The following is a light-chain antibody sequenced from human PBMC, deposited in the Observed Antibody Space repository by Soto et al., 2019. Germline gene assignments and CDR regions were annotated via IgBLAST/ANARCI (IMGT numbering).Light chain of an antibody. CDR1: QSVSDNY. Sequence: DIVLTQSPGTLSLSPGDRATLSCRASQSVSDNYLAWYQQKPGQSPRLLIYGSSDRATGIPDRFSGSGSGTDFTLTISRVEPEDFSVYYCQQYGSSPPYTFGQGTKLEIK. CDR3: QQYGSSPPYT. CDR2: GSS. V-gene: IGKV3-20*01. J-gene: IGKJ2*01.